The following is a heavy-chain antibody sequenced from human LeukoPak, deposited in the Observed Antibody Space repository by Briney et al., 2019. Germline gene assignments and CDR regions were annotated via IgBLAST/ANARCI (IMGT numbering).Heavy chain of an antibody. CDR2: ISYDGSNK. Sequence: GRSLRLSCAAPGFTFSSYAMHWVRQAPGKGLEWVAVISYDGSNKYYADSVKGRFTISRDNSQNTLYLQMNSLRAEDTAVYYCAREARWGAFDIWGQGTMVTVSS. CDR3: AREARWGAFDI. V-gene: IGHV3-30-3*01. D-gene: IGHD3-16*01. CDR1: GFTFSSYA. J-gene: IGHJ3*02.